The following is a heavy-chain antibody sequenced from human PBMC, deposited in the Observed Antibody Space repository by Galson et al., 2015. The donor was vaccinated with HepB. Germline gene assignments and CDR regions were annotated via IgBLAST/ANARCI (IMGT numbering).Heavy chain of an antibody. J-gene: IGHJ5*02. CDR3: ARDDARYWFDP. V-gene: IGHV1-18*01. Sequence: SVKVSCKASGYTFTSYGISWVRQAPGQGLEWMGWISTYTGNTDYVEKFQGRVTMTTDTSTTTAYMELGSLKSDDTAVYYCARDDARYWFDPWGQGTLVTVSS. CDR1: GYTFTSYG. CDR2: ISTYTGNT.